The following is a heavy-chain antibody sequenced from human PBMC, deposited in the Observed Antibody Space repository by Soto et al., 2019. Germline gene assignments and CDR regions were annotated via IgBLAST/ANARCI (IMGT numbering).Heavy chain of an antibody. CDR3: ARWGTTGGFDL. CDR2: TSYDGNNK. J-gene: IGHJ4*02. CDR1: GFRFKSFV. V-gene: IGHV3-30*19. Sequence: QLHLVESGGGVVQPGTSLRLSCAASGFRFKSFVMHWVRQAPGKGLDWVAFTSYDGNNKDYGDSVKGRFTVSRDNSQNTLHLQMAFLRPEDTALYYCARWGTTGGFDLWGQGTLVSVSS. D-gene: IGHD3-16*01.